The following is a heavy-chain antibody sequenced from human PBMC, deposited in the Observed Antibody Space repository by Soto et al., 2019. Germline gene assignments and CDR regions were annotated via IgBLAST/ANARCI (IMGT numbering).Heavy chain of an antibody. CDR1: GYSFTKYW. Sequence: GESLKISCKGSGYSFTKYWIGWVRQMPGKGLEWMGIIYPGDSDARYSPSFRGQVIISADKSINTAYLQWSSLQASDTAVYYCARTYSGTYPPPFYFDYWGQGTQVTVSS. J-gene: IGHJ4*02. V-gene: IGHV5-51*01. CDR3: ARTYSGTYPPPFYFDY. D-gene: IGHD1-26*01. CDR2: IYPGDSDA.